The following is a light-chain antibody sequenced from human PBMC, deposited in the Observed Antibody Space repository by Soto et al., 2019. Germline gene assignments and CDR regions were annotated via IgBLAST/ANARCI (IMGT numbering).Light chain of an antibody. V-gene: IGKV3D-15*01. CDR2: GAS. J-gene: IGKJ4*01. CDR1: QSVSSN. Sequence: EIVMTQSPATLSVSPGERATLSCRASQSVSSNLAWYQQKPGQAPRLLIYGASNRATGIPDRFSGSGSGTDFTLTISRLEPEDFALYYCQQYNNWPPLTFGGGTKVDIK. CDR3: QQYNNWPPLT.